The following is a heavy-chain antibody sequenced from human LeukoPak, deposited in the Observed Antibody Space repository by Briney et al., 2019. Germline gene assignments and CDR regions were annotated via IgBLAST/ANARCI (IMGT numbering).Heavy chain of an antibody. CDR2: IYYSGST. CDR1: GGTFSSYY. V-gene: IGHV4-59*01. D-gene: IGHD3-16*02. Sequence: SESLSLTCTASGGTFSSYYMSWIRQPPGKGLEWIGYIYYSGSTNYNPSLKSRVTISVDTSKNQFSLKLSSVTAADTAVYYCARIDSVKYYFDYWGQGTLVTVSS. J-gene: IGHJ4*02. CDR3: ARIDSVKYYFDY.